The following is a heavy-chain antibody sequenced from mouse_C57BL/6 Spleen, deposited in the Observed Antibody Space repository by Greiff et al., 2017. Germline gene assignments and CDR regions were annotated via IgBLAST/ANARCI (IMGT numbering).Heavy chain of an antibody. J-gene: IGHJ3*01. CDR1: GYTFTSYW. V-gene: IGHV1-55*01. CDR3: ARMGNNSSFAY. CDR2: IYPGSGST. D-gene: IGHD1-3*01. Sequence: QVQLQQPGAELVKPGASVKMSCKASGYTFTSYWITWVKQRPGQGLEWIGDIYPGSGSTNYNEKFKSKATLTVDTAASTAYMQLSSLTSEDSAVYYCARMGNNSSFAYWGQGTLVTVSA.